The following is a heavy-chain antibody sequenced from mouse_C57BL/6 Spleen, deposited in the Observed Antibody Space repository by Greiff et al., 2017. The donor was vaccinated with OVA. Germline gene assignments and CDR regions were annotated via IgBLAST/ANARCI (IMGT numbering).Heavy chain of an antibody. J-gene: IGHJ4*01. Sequence: EVQLQQSGAELVRPGASVKLSCTASGFNIKDDYMHWVKQRPEQGLEWIGWIDPENCDTEYASKFQGKATITADTSSNTAYLQLSSLTSEDTAVYYCTTGRRDYAMDYWGQGTSVTVSS. CDR3: TTGRRDYAMDY. CDR2: IDPENCDT. V-gene: IGHV14-4*01. CDR1: GFNIKDDY. D-gene: IGHD2-12*01.